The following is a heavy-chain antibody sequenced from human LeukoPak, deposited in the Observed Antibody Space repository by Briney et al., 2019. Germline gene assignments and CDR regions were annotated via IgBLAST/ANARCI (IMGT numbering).Heavy chain of an antibody. D-gene: IGHD6-19*01. J-gene: IGHJ4*02. CDR3: ARHPSSGPKPFDY. CDR1: GYTFTSYW. CDR2: IYPGDSDT. Sequence: GESLKISCKGSGYTFTSYWIGWVRQLPGKGLEWMGIIYPGDSDTRYSPSFQGQVTISADKSISTAHLQWSSLKASDTAMYYCARHPSSGPKPFDYWGQGTLVTVSS. V-gene: IGHV5-51*01.